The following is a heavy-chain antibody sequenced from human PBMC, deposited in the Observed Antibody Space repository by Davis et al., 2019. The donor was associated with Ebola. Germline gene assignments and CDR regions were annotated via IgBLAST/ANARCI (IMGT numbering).Heavy chain of an antibody. V-gene: IGHV3-7*03. CDR2: IKEDGSEK. Sequence: GESLKISCAVSGFTFSRYWMSWVRQAPGKGLEWVANIKEDGSEKYYVDSVMGRFTISRDNAKNSLYLQMNSLRAEDTAVYYCARDGDLVVVVAATKGVGAFDIWGQGTMVTVSS. CDR1: GFTFSRYW. D-gene: IGHD2-15*01. CDR3: ARDGDLVVVVAATKGVGAFDI. J-gene: IGHJ3*02.